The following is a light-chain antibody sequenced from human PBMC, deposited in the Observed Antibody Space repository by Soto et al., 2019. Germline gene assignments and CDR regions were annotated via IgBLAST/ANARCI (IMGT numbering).Light chain of an antibody. V-gene: IGKV3-15*01. CDR2: GAS. CDR1: QSVSSN. J-gene: IGKJ1*01. Sequence: EIVMTQSPTTLSVSPGERAPFSCRASQSVSSNLAWYQQKPGQAPRLLIYGASTRATGIPARFSGSGSGTEFTLTISSLQSEDFAVYYCQQYNNWPPATFGQGTKVDIK. CDR3: QQYNNWPPAT.